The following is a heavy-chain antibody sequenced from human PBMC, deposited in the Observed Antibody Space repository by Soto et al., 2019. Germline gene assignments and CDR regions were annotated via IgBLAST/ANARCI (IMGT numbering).Heavy chain of an antibody. CDR2: IYYSGST. CDR3: AKLRRSPRSFHS. D-gene: IGHD5-12*01. V-gene: IGHV4-39*01. CDR1: GGSISSSSYY. J-gene: IGHJ5*01. Sequence: SENLSLTCTVSGGSISSSSYYWGWIRQPPGKGLEWIGSIYYSGSTYYNPSLKSRVTISVDTSKNQFSLKLSSVTAADTAVYCCAKLRRSPRSFHSWGPGTLVTVS.